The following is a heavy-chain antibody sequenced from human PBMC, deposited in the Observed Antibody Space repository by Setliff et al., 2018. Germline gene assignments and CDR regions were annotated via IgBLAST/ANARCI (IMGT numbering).Heavy chain of an antibody. V-gene: IGHV3-23*01. Sequence: GGSLRLSCAASGFTFSSYAMSWVRQAPGKGLAWVSAISGSGGSTYYADSVKGRFTISRDNSKHTLYLKMNSRRAEDTAVYYCARDVYDSSGYYYSLHLDYWGQGTLVTVSS. CDR3: ARDVYDSSGYYYSLHLDY. D-gene: IGHD3-22*01. CDR2: ISGSGGST. CDR1: GFTFSSYA. J-gene: IGHJ4*02.